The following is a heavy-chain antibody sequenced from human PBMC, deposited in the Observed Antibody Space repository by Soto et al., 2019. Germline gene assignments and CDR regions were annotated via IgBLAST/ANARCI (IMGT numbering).Heavy chain of an antibody. J-gene: IGHJ4*02. CDR1: GGSISTGDYY. D-gene: IGHD6-25*01. Sequence: PSETLSLTCTVSGGSISTGDYYWSWIRQPPGKGLEWIGYIYYSGSTFYSPTLKSRVTISLNTPKNQFSLRLGSVTAAETAVYYCASEDGYKPNYWGQGTQLSVSS. CDR2: IYYSGST. V-gene: IGHV4-30-4*01. CDR3: ASEDGYKPNY.